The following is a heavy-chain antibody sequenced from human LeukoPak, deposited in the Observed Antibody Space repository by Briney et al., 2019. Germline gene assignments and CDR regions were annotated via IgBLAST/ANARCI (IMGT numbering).Heavy chain of an antibody. Sequence: SETLSLTCTVSGGPIGSYYWSWIRQPAGKGLEWIGRICSTGSTNYNPSLKSRVTMSVDTSKNQFSLRLRSVTAADTAVYYCARQIASAGTAGFDFWGQGALVTVSS. CDR3: ARQIASAGTAGFDF. CDR2: ICSTGST. V-gene: IGHV4-4*07. D-gene: IGHD6-13*01. J-gene: IGHJ4*02. CDR1: GGPIGSYY.